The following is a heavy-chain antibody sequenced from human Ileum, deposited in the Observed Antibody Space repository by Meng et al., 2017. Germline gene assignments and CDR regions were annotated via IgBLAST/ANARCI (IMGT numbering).Heavy chain of an antibody. CDR2: IFHSRRT. Sequence: VHLQGLVPQLGRPLWTRPLACPVSGTWWSWARHPPGKGLDWIGEIFHSRRTNYNPSLKSRVPISIDKSKRQIALQLSAVTAADTAVYSCATSNDRDVYYLGYWGQGTLVTVSS. CDR3: ATSNDRDVYYLGY. J-gene: IGHJ4*02. V-gene: IGHV4-4*02. CDR1: GTW. D-gene: IGHD3-22*01.